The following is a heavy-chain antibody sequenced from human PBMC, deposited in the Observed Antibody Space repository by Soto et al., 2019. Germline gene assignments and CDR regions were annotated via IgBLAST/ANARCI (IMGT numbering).Heavy chain of an antibody. Sequence: GGSLRLSCAASGLTFSSYSMNWVRQAPGKGLEWVSYISSSSSTIYYADSVKGRFTISRDNAKNSLYLQMNSLRAEDTAVYYCARVSGIAVAAVNFDYWGQGTLVTVSS. D-gene: IGHD6-19*01. CDR2: ISSSSSTI. J-gene: IGHJ4*02. CDR3: ARVSGIAVAAVNFDY. V-gene: IGHV3-48*01. CDR1: GLTFSSYS.